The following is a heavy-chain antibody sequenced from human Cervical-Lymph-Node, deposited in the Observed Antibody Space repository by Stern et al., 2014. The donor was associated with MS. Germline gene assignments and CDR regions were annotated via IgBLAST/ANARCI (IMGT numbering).Heavy chain of an antibody. CDR1: GFTFSADF. V-gene: IGHV3-11*01. CDR3: ASEKCTSASCYLS. J-gene: IGHJ4*02. D-gene: IGHD2-2*01. CDR2: ISSSGSTV. Sequence: VQLEESGGGLVKPGGSLRLSCAASGFTFSADFMTWIRQAPGKGLEWVSYISSSGSTVHYADSVKGRFPISRDNANNSLSLQMNSLRAEDTAVYYCASEKCTSASCYLSWGPGALVTVSS.